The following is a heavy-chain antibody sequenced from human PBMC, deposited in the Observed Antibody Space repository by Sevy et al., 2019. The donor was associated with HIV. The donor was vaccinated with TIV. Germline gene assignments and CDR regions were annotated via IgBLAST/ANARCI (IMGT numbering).Heavy chain of an antibody. D-gene: IGHD3-22*01. Sequence: SETLSLTCTVSGGSISSSSYYWGWIRQPPGKGLEWIGSIYYSGSTYYNPSLKSRVTISVDTSKNQFSRKLSSVTAADTAVYYCARHTPTYYYDSSGPYAFDIWCQGTMVTVSS. CDR2: IYYSGST. V-gene: IGHV4-39*01. CDR3: ARHTPTYYYDSSGPYAFDI. J-gene: IGHJ3*02. CDR1: GGSISSSSYY.